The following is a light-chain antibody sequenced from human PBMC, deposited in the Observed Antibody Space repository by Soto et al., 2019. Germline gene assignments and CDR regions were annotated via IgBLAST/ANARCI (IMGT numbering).Light chain of an antibody. CDR2: GAS. J-gene: IGKJ1*01. CDR1: QSVTSTY. CDR3: QQVDSAPCT. Sequence: DIVLTQSPGTLSLPPGERATLSCRASQSVTSTYLAWYQQKPGQAPRLLIYGASSRATGIPDRFSGSGSGTDFTLTISSLEPEDFAVYYCQQVDSAPCTFGQGTKVDIK. V-gene: IGKV3-20*01.